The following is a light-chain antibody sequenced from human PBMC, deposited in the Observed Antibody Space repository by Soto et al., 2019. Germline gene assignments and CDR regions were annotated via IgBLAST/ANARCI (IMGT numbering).Light chain of an antibody. V-gene: IGLV2-14*01. CDR2: EVS. Sequence: QSALTQPASVSGSPGQSITISCTGTSSDVGGYNYVSWYQQHPGKVPKLMIYEVSHWPSGVSNRFSGSKSGNTACLTISGLQAEDEADYYCSSFTSANTWLFGGGTKLTVL. J-gene: IGLJ3*02. CDR1: SSDVGGYNY. CDR3: SSFTSANTWL.